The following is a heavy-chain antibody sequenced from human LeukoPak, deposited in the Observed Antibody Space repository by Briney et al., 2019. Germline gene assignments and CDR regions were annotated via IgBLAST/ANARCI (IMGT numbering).Heavy chain of an antibody. CDR3: ARTIFGVAFDY. V-gene: IGHV3-9*01. CDR1: GFTFDDYA. CDR2: ISWNSGSI. J-gene: IGHJ4*02. D-gene: IGHD3-3*01. Sequence: GRSLRLSCAASGFTFDDYAMHWVRQAPGKGLEWVPGISWNSGSIGYADSVKGRFTISRDNAKNSLYLQMNSLRAEDTALYYCARTIFGVAFDYWGQGTLVTVSS.